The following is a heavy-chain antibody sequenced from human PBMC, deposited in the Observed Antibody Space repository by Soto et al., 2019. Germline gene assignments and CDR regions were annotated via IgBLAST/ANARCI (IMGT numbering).Heavy chain of an antibody. CDR1: GYSFTSYG. CDR2: ISGYNGHP. V-gene: IGHV1-18*01. D-gene: IGHD3-3*01. J-gene: IGHJ6*03. CDR3: ARRVYDDLYYMDV. Sequence: QVQLVQSGAEVKRPGASVKVSCKASGYSFTSYGISWVRQAPGQGLEWMGLISGYNGHPTYAQKVQDRVTMTTDTSTSTAYMELRSLRSDDTAVYYCARRVYDDLYYMDVWGKGTTVTVSS.